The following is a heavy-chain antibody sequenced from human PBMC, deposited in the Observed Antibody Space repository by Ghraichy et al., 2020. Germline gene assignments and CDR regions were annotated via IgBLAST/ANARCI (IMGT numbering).Heavy chain of an antibody. V-gene: IGHV4-59*01. D-gene: IGHD4-17*01. CDR3: AQYNDYGSYNWFDP. CDR1: GGSISNYY. CDR2: IHYSGSA. Sequence: SETLSLTCTVSGGSISNYYWSWIRQSPGKGLEWIGYIHYSGSANYNPSLKSRVTISVDTSKNQFSLKLRSVTAADTAVYYCAQYNDYGSYNWFDPWGQGTLVTVSS. J-gene: IGHJ5*02.